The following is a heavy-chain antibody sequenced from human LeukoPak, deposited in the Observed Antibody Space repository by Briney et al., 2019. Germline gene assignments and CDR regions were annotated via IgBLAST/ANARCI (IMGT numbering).Heavy chain of an antibody. Sequence: PSETPSLTCTVSGGSISSYYWSWTRQPPGKGLEWIGYIYYSGSTNYNPSLKSRVTISVDTSKNQFSLKLSSVTAADTAVYHCARGFLGYCSSTSCPFDIWGQGTMVTVSS. CDR2: IYYSGST. CDR3: ARGFLGYCSSTSCPFDI. V-gene: IGHV4-59*12. CDR1: GGSISSYY. D-gene: IGHD2-2*01. J-gene: IGHJ3*02.